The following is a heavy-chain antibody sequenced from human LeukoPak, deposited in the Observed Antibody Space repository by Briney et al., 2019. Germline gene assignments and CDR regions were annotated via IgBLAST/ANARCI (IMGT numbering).Heavy chain of an antibody. CDR3: ARVVAAGTDRYYYMDV. CDR1: GGSISSSSYY. J-gene: IGHJ6*03. D-gene: IGHD6-13*01. V-gene: IGHV4-39*07. CDR2: IYYSGST. Sequence: SETLSLTCTVYGGSISSSSYYWGWIRQPPGKGLEWIGSIYYSGSTYYNPSLKSRVTISVDTSKNQFSLKLSSVTAADTAVYYCARVVAAGTDRYYYMDVWGKGTTVTVSS.